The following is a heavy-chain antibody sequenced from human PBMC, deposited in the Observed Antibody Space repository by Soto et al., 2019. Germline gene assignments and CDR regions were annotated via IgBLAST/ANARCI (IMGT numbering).Heavy chain of an antibody. J-gene: IGHJ4*02. CDR2: IIPTIGTT. D-gene: IGHD5-12*01. Sequence: QVQLVQSGAEVKKPGSSVKVSCKASGDTFTIFAISWVRQAPGQGLEWMGGIIPTIGTTNYAQRFQGRITITGDESTCTAYMELSSLKSKDTAVYYCARDLGSGYDAGDYWGQGTLVTVSS. CDR1: GDTFTIFA. V-gene: IGHV1-69*12. CDR3: ARDLGSGYDAGDY.